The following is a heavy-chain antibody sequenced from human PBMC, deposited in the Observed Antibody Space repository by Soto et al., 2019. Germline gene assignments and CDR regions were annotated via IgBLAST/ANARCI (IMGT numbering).Heavy chain of an antibody. CDR1: GGSISSGDYY. CDR2: IYYSGST. CDR3: ARLLRGSYYCIDY. V-gene: IGHV4-30-4*01. Sequence: SETLSLTCTVSGGSISSGDYYWSWIRQPPGKGLEWIGYIYYSGSTYYNPSLKSRVTISVDTSKNQFSLKLTSVTAADTAVYYCARLLRGSYYCIDYSGTGPLGSVSS. D-gene: IGHD1-26*01. J-gene: IGHJ4*02.